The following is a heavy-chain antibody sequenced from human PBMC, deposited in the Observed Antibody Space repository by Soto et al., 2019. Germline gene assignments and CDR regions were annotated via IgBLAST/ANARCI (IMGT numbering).Heavy chain of an antibody. Sequence: EVQQVESGGGLVQPGGSLRLSCAASGFTFSSYSMNWVRQAPGKGLEWVSYISSSSSTIYYSDSVKGRFTISRDNAKNSLYLQMNSLRAEDTAVYYCARTDYRSAFDIWGQGTMVTVSS. D-gene: IGHD5-12*01. CDR1: GFTFSSYS. J-gene: IGHJ3*02. CDR2: ISSSSSTI. V-gene: IGHV3-48*01. CDR3: ARTDYRSAFDI.